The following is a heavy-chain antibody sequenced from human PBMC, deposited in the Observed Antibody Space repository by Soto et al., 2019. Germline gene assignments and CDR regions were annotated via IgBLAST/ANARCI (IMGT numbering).Heavy chain of an antibody. D-gene: IGHD3-16*01. CDR2: IKSMPDGGTT. J-gene: IGHJ4*02. V-gene: IGHV3-15*07. CDR1: GFSFTYAW. CDR3: AADLPDWGAYAFDY. Sequence: EVQLVESGGGLVEPGGALRLSCAASGFSFTYAWLNWVRQAPGQGLEWVGRIKSMPDGGTTDYAAPVKGRFTISRDDLGNTVYLQMNSLKTEATAVYYCAADLPDWGAYAFDYWGQGTLVTVSP.